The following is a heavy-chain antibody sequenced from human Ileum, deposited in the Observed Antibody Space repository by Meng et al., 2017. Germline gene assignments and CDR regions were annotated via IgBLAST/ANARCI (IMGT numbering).Heavy chain of an antibody. CDR1: GGSISNGKW. CDR2: ISQSGTT. J-gene: IGHJ5*02. Sequence: QVQLQESGPGLVKPSGTLSLTCAVSGGSISNGKWWSWVRQPPGKELEWIGEISQSGTTNYYPSLNSRVSISLDKANNHLSLTLTSVTAVDTAVYYCATYGSGFTPPLDPWGQGILVTSPQ. D-gene: IGHD3-10*01. V-gene: IGHV4-4*02. CDR3: ATYGSGFTPPLDP.